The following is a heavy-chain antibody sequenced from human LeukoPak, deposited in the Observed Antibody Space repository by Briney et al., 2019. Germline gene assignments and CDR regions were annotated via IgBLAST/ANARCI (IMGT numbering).Heavy chain of an antibody. V-gene: IGHV1-46*01. Sequence: ASVKGSCMASGYTFTSYYMHWVRQAPGQGLEWMGIINPSGGSTSYAQKFQGRVTMTRDMSTSTVYMELSSLRSEDTAVYYCARDGVLRFLEWLPTTNYYYYYMDVWGKGTTVTVSS. D-gene: IGHD3-3*01. CDR2: INPSGGST. CDR1: GYTFTSYY. CDR3: ARDGVLRFLEWLPTTNYYYYYMDV. J-gene: IGHJ6*03.